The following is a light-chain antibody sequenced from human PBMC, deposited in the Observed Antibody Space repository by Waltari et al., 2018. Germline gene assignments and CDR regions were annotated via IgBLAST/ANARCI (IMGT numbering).Light chain of an antibody. J-gene: IGLJ1*01. V-gene: IGLV2-23*02. CDR2: EVS. CDR3: CSYTSTSTYV. Sequence: WYQHHPGTAPKLVIYEVSKRPSGVSLRFSGSKSGSTASLTISGLQAEDETTYYCCSYTSTSTYVFGNGTKVAVL.